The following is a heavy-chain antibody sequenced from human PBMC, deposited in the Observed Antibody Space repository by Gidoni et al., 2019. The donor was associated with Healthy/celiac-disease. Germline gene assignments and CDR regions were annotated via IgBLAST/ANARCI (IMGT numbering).Heavy chain of an antibody. D-gene: IGHD3-22*01. Sequence: EVQLVESGGGLVQPGRSLRLSCTASGFTFGDYAMSWFRQAPGKGLEWVGFIRSKAYGGTTEYAASVKGRFTISRDDSKSIAYLQMNSLKTEDTAVYYCTRRRSYYYDSSGYYYGRDDAFVIWGQGTMVTVSS. J-gene: IGHJ3*02. CDR3: TRRRSYYYDSSGYYYGRDDAFVI. V-gene: IGHV3-49*03. CDR1: GFTFGDYA. CDR2: IRSKAYGGTT.